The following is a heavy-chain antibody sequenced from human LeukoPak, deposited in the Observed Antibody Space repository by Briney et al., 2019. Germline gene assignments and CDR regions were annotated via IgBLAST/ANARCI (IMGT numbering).Heavy chain of an antibody. CDR1: DDSITMYY. D-gene: IGHD1-1*01. CDR2: VDHTGST. V-gene: IGHV4-59*01. CDR3: ARGRVSSSTWYSAYYYYFYMDV. J-gene: IGHJ6*03. Sequence: SETLSLTCSVSDDSITMYYWTWIRQPPGKGLEWIGYVDHTGSTNFNPSLNGRVSISRDTTKNLFSLRLRSVTAADTAVYFCARGRVSSSTWYSAYYYYFYMDVWGKGTTVTVSS.